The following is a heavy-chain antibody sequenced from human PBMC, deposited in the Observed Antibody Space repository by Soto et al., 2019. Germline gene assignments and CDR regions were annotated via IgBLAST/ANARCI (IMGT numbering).Heavy chain of an antibody. CDR2: ISSDSRTK. V-gene: IGHV3-48*03. J-gene: IGHJ1*01. CDR3: SKEGLPAH. CDR1: GFTLSNYD. D-gene: IGHD4-17*01. Sequence: GGSLRLSCVASGFTLSNYDMNWVCQAAGKGLEWISYISSDSRTKYYADSMKGGFTNSKDDAKNSVYLQMNSLRADDTAVYYCSKEGLPAHWGQGTLVTVSS.